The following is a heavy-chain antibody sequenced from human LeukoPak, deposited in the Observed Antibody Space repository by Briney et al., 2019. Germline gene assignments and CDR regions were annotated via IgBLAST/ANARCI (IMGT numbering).Heavy chain of an antibody. CDR1: GYSFTSYW. J-gene: IGHJ4*02. CDR2: IYPGDSDT. D-gene: IGHD3-9*01. Sequence: GESLKIPCKGSGYSFTSYWIGWVRQMPGKGLEWMGIIYPGDSDTRYSPSFQGQVTISADKSITTAYLQWSSLKASDTAKYYCGTGYYSHYFDYWGQGTLVTVSS. CDR3: GTGYYSHYFDY. V-gene: IGHV5-51*01.